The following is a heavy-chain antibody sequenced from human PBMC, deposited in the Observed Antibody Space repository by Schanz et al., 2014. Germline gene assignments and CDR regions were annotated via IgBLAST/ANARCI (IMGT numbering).Heavy chain of an antibody. CDR1: GFTFSDYY. D-gene: IGHD2-2*02. CDR2: ISGTGTKT. J-gene: IGHJ6*02. Sequence: VQLVDSGGDLVKPGGSLRLSCAASGFTFSDYYMSWIRQAPGKGLEWVSGISGTGTKTYYADSVKSRFTISRDNSKNTLSLQLNSLRADDTAVYYCAKHLYQYNYYGMDVWGQGTTVTVSS. CDR3: AKHLYQYNYYGMDV. V-gene: IGHV3-23*04.